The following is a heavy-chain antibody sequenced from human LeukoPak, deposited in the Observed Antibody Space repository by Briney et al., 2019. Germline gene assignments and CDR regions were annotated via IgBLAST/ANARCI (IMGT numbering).Heavy chain of an antibody. CDR3: AKARGIAVVTALDS. D-gene: IGHD2-21*02. CDR1: GFTFSTSA. J-gene: IGHJ4*02. Sequence: GGSLRLSCAASGFTFSTSAMNWVPQAPGKGLEWVSVISVRGDGTFYADSVKGRFSISRDTSKSTLSVQMNSLRAEDTAVYYSAKARGIAVVTALDSWGQGTLATVSS. CDR2: ISVRGDGT. V-gene: IGHV3-23*01.